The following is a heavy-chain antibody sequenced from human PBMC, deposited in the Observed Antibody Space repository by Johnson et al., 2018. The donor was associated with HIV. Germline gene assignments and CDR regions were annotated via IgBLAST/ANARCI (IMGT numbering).Heavy chain of an antibody. CDR3: ARDGRDLVTRSSFDV. CDR2: IYSGGST. Sequence: VQLVESGGGLVQPGGSLRLSCAASGFTVSSNYMSWVRQAPGKGLEWVSVIYSGGSTYYADSVKGRFTISRDTSKNTLYLQMNSLTMDDTATYYCARDGRDLVTRSSFDVWGQGTVVTVSS. J-gene: IGHJ3*01. V-gene: IGHV3-66*01. CDR1: GFTVSSNY. D-gene: IGHD3-9*01.